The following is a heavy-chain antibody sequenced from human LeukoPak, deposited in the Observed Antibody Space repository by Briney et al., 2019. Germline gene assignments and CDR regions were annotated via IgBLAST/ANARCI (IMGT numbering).Heavy chain of an antibody. CDR1: GYSFTSYW. J-gene: IGHJ4*02. CDR2: IYPGDSDT. Sequence: GESLKISCKGSGYSFTSYWIAWVRQMPGKGLEWMGIIYPGDSDTKYSPPFQGQVTISADKSIDTAFLQWSSLKPSDTAMYFCARSLTSNTYCGGDCSFDNWGQGSLVTVSS. CDR3: ARSLTSNTYCGGDCSFDN. V-gene: IGHV5-51*01. D-gene: IGHD2-21*02.